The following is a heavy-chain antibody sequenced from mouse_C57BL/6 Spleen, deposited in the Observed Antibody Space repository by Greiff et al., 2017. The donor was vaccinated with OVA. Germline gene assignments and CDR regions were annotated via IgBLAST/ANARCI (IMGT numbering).Heavy chain of an antibody. Sequence: VQLQQSGAELVKPGASVKLSCTASGFNIKDYYMHWVKQRTEQGLEWIGRIDPEDGDTKYAPKFQGKATITADTSSNTTYLPLSSLASEDTAVYYSAKDYGSSDFDYWGQGTTLTVSS. CDR2: IDPEDGDT. CDR1: GFNIKDYY. V-gene: IGHV14-2*01. D-gene: IGHD1-1*01. J-gene: IGHJ2*01. CDR3: AKDYGSSDFDY.